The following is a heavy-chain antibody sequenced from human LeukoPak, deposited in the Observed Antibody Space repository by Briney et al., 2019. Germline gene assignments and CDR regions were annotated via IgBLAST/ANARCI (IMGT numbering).Heavy chain of an antibody. D-gene: IGHD3-3*01. CDR3: ASRSSIWSGYQDTLYYFDS. Sequence: SETLSLTCTVSGGSISSNYCCWVRHPPRQRLEWSGHIYYRGSTTYNPSLKSRVTTSVYTSKNQFSLKVSSVTAADTAVYYCASRSSIWSGYQDTLYYFDSWGQGTLVTVSS. V-gene: IGHV4-59*01. CDR1: GGSISSNY. CDR2: IYYRGST. J-gene: IGHJ4*02.